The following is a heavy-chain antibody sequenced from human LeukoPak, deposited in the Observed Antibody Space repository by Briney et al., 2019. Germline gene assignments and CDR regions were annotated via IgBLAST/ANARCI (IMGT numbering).Heavy chain of an antibody. V-gene: IGHV3-11*01. CDR3: ARGDWYSFDY. CDR2: ISSSGSTI. CDR1: GFTFSDYY. D-gene: IGHD2-21*02. Sequence: GGSLRLSCAASGFTFSDYYMNWIRQAPGKGLEWVSYISSSGSTIYHANSVKGRFTISRDNAKNSLFLQMNSLRAEDTAVYYCARGDWYSFDYWGQGTLVTVSS. J-gene: IGHJ4*02.